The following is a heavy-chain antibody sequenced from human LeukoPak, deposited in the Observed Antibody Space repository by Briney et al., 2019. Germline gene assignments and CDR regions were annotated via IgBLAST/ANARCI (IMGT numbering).Heavy chain of an antibody. Sequence: ASVKVSCKASGYNFTGYYMHWVRQAPGQGLEWMGWFNPNSGGTNYAQKFQGSVTMTRDTSISTAYMELSRLRSDDTAVYYCARAQDAAMVIYYMDVWGKGTTVTVSS. J-gene: IGHJ6*03. D-gene: IGHD5-18*01. CDR1: GYNFTGYY. CDR3: ARAQDAAMVIYYMDV. V-gene: IGHV1-2*02. CDR2: FNPNSGGT.